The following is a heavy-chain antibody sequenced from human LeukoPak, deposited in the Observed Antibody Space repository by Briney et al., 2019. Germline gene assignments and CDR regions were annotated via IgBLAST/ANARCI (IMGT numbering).Heavy chain of an antibody. V-gene: IGHV4-34*01. CDR3: ARGPYYFGSGSFGDY. J-gene: IGHJ4*02. Sequence: SETLSLTCAVYGGSFSGYYWSWIRQSPGKGLEWIGEIIHDGSTSYHPSLMSRVTISVDTSKNQFSLKLTSVTVADTAVYYCARGPYYFGSGSFGDYWGQGTLVTVSS. CDR1: GGSFSGYY. D-gene: IGHD3-10*01. CDR2: IIHDGST.